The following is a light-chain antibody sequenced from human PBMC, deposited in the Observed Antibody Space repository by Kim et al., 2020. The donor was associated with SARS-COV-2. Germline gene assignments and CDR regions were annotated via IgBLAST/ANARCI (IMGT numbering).Light chain of an antibody. CDR2: GAS. CDR3: QQYNNSPPRT. V-gene: IGKV3-15*01. CDR1: QSVSSN. Sequence: EIVMTQSPATLSVSPGERATLSCRASQSVSSNLAWYQQKPGQAPRLLIYGASTRATGIPARFSGSGSGTEFTLTISSLQSEDFAVYYCQQYNNSPPRTFGQGTKLEI. J-gene: IGKJ2*01.